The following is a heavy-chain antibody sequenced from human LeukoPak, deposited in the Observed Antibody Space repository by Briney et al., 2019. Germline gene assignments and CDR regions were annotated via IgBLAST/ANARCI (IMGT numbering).Heavy chain of an antibody. D-gene: IGHD2-15*01. CDR2: IIPILGIA. V-gene: IGHV1-69*04. CDR1: GGTFSSYT. J-gene: IGHJ4*02. Sequence: ASVKVSCKASGGTFSSYTISWVRQAPGQGLGWMGRIIPILGIANYAQKFQGRVTITADKSTSTAYMELSSLRSEDTAVYYCAREGCSGGSCRGGRYYFDYWGQGTLVTVSS. CDR3: AREGCSGGSCRGGRYYFDY.